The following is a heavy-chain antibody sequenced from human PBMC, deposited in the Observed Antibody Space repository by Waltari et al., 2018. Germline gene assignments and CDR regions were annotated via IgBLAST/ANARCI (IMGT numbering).Heavy chain of an antibody. J-gene: IGHJ5*02. CDR2: IYHDGTT. CDR3: ARQTLGYCTSAACRRLET. D-gene: IGHD2-2*03. V-gene: IGHV4-38-2*01. CDR1: GDFITTGFF. Sequence: VQLQESVPGLVRPSETLSLTRDVPGDFITTGFFWGWIRQPPGKGLEWIGNIYHDGTTYYNPSLKHRLMISLDTSKNQFSLRLNFVDVADTAVYYCARQTLGYCTSAACRRLETWGQGILVTVSS.